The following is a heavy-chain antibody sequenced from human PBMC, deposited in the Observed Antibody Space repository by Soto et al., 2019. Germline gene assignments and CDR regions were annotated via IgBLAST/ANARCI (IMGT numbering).Heavy chain of an antibody. Sequence: ASVKVSCKASGYTFTSYGISWVRQAPGQGLEWMGWIRAYNGNTKYAQKPQDRVTMTTDTSTSTAHMQLRSLRSDDTAVYYCGRDPVTTVTTTTAAFDIWGQGTMVTVSS. CDR2: IRAYNGNT. CDR1: GYTFTSYG. D-gene: IGHD4-17*01. V-gene: IGHV1-18*01. J-gene: IGHJ3*02. CDR3: GRDPVTTVTTTTAAFDI.